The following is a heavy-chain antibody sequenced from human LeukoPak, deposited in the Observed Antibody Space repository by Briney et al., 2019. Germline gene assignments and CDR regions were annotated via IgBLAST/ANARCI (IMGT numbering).Heavy chain of an antibody. D-gene: IGHD3-22*01. CDR2: IYYSGSS. CDR1: GGSISHYY. Sequence: SETLSLTCTVSGGSISHYYWSWIRQPPGKGLEWIAYIYYSGSSYYNPSLKSRVTTSVDTSKNQFSLKLSSVTAADTAVYYCARGEIYYDSSGSFFDYWGQGTLVTVSS. J-gene: IGHJ4*02. V-gene: IGHV4-59*01. CDR3: ARGEIYYDSSGSFFDY.